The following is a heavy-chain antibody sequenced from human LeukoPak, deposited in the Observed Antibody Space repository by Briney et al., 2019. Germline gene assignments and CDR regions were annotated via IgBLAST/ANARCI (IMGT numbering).Heavy chain of an antibody. D-gene: IGHD3-3*01. V-gene: IGHV3-30*03. CDR3: ARDRAWNYFDY. J-gene: IGHJ4*02. Sequence: GGSLRLSCAPSRFTFSRHGMHWVRQAPGKGLEWVAIISNDGSRKYYGHSVEGRFTISRDNSKNTLYLQMGSLRAEDTAVYYCARDRAWNYFDYWGQGTLVTVSS. CDR2: ISNDGSRK. CDR1: RFTFSRHG.